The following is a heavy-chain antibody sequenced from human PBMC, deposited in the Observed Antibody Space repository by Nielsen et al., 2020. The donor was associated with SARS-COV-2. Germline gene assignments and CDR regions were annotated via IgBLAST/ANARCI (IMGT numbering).Heavy chain of an antibody. V-gene: IGHV3-23*01. CDR2: ISGSGGST. CDR3: ARDRMAPGVFDY. J-gene: IGHJ4*02. D-gene: IGHD2-8*01. CDR1: GFTFSSYA. Sequence: GGSLRLSCAASGFTFSSYAMSWVRQAPGKGLEWVSAISGSGGSTYYADSVKGRFTISRDNSKNTLYLEMNSLRVEDTAVYYCARDRMAPGVFDYWGQGIPVTVSS.